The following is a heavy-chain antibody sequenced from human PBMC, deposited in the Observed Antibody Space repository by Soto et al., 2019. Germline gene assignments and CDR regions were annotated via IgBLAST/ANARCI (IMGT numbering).Heavy chain of an antibody. Sequence: ASVKVSCKASGYTFTSYAMHWVRQAPGQRLEWMGWINAGNGNTKYSQKFQGRVTITRDTSASTAYMELSSLRSEDTAVYYCARGDSSSWYSRDYWGKGPLGTASS. V-gene: IGHV1-3*01. CDR2: INAGNGNT. CDR1: GYTFTSYA. CDR3: ARGDSSSWYSRDY. D-gene: IGHD6-13*01. J-gene: IGHJ4*02.